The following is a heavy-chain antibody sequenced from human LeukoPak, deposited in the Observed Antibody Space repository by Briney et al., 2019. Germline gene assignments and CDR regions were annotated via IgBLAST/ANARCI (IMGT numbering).Heavy chain of an antibody. CDR1: GFTFSSYW. CDR2: INSDGSTT. CDR3: ARNYYDSSGYYHDY. D-gene: IGHD3-22*01. J-gene: IGHJ4*02. Sequence: GGSLRLSCAASGFTFSSYWMHWVRQAPGKGLVWVSRINSDGSTTSYADSVKGRFTISRDNAKNSLYLQMNSLRAEDTAVYYCARNYYDSSGYYHDYWGQGTLVTVSS. V-gene: IGHV3-74*01.